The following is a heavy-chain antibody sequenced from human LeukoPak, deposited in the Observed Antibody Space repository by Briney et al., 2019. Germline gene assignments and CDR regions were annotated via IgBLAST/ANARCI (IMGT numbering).Heavy chain of an antibody. CDR3: ARDWFDP. CDR1: DGSISSSSYY. Sequence: SETLSLTCTVSDGSISSSSYYWGWIRQPPGKGLEWIGSIYYSGSTSYNPSLKSRVTISVDTSKNQFSLKLSSVTAADTAVYYCARDWFDPWGQGTLVTVSS. CDR2: IYYSGST. J-gene: IGHJ5*02. V-gene: IGHV4-39*07.